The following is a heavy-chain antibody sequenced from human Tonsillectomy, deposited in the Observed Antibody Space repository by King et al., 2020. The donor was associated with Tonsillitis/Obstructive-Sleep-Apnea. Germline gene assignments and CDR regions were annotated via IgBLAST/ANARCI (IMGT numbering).Heavy chain of an antibody. CDR2: IKSKTSGGTT. CDR1: GFVFSNAW. D-gene: IGHD3-10*01. CDR3: TTYYSGSGSYPLDY. V-gene: IGHV3-15*01. Sequence: VQLVESGGGLVKPGGSLRLSCAASGFVFSNAWMSWVRQAPGKGLEWVGHIKSKTSGGTTDYAAPVKGRFTISRDDAKTTLFLQMNSLKSEDTAVYYCTTYYSGSGSYPLDYWGQGTLVTVSS. J-gene: IGHJ4*02.